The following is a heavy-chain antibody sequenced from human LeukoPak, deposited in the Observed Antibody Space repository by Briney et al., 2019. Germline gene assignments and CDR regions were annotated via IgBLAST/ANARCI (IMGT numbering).Heavy chain of an antibody. CDR2: ISGSGGST. CDR3: AKDTHHAPRYFDWDDAFDI. Sequence: GGSLRLSCAASGFTFSSYAMSWVRQAPGKGLEWVSAISGSGGSTYYADSVKGRFTIPRDNSKNTLYLQMNSLRAEDTAVYYCAKDTHHAPRYFDWDDAFDIWGQGTMVTVSS. V-gene: IGHV3-23*01. J-gene: IGHJ3*02. CDR1: GFTFSSYA. D-gene: IGHD3-9*01.